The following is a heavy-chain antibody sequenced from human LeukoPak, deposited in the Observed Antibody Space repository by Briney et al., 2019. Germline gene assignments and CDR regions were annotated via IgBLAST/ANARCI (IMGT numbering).Heavy chain of an antibody. V-gene: IGHV1-2*02. CDR2: INPNSGGT. CDR3: ARGGSGYSYGYIGY. D-gene: IGHD5-18*01. Sequence: GASVKVPCKASGYTFTAYYMHWVRQAPGQGLEWVGWINPNSGGTKYAQKFQGRVTMTGDTSISTAYMDLSSLGSDDTAVYYCARGGSGYSYGYIGYWGQGTLVTVSS. J-gene: IGHJ4*02. CDR1: GYTFTAYY.